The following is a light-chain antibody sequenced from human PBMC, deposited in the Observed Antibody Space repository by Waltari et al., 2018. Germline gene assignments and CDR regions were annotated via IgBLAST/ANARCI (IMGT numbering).Light chain of an antibody. CDR3: SSYASSTTWV. Sequence: QSALTQPASVSGSPGQSITISCTGSSSHVGGYNSVSWYQQHPGKAPKLLIYAVSTRPSWVSNRFSGSKSGNTASLTISGLQVEDEADYYCSSYASSTTWVFGGGTELTVL. J-gene: IGLJ3*02. V-gene: IGLV2-14*03. CDR2: AVS. CDR1: SSHVGGYNS.